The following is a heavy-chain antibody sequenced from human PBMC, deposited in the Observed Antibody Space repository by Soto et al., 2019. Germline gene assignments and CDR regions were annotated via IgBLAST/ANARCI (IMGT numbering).Heavy chain of an antibody. CDR3: ARGRSGSAAAGTEGNWFDP. V-gene: IGHV4-34*01. D-gene: IGHD6-13*01. CDR1: GGSFSGYY. J-gene: IGHJ5*02. CDR2: INHSGST. Sequence: PSETLSLTCAVYGGSFSGYYWSWIRQPPGKGLEWIGEINHSGSTNYNPPLKSRVTISVDTSKNQFSLKLSSVTAADTAVYYCARGRSGSAAAGTEGNWFDPWGQGTLVTVSS.